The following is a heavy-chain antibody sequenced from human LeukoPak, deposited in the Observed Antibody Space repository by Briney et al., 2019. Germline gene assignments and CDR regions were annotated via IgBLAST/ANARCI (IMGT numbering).Heavy chain of an antibody. D-gene: IGHD6-19*01. CDR3: GREIVLAVAGKNYYYGMDV. CDR2: ISYDGSNK. V-gene: IGHV3-30*03. Sequence: GGSLRLSCAASGFTFSSYGMHWVRQAPGKGLEWVAVISYDGSNKYYADSVKGRFTSSRENAKNSLFLQMTSLRAGDTAVYYCGREIVLAVAGKNYYYGMDVWGPGTTVTVSS. J-gene: IGHJ6*01. CDR1: GFTFSSYG.